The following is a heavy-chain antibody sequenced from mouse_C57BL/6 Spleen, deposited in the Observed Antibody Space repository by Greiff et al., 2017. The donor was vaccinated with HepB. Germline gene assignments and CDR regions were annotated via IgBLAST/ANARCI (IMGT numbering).Heavy chain of an antibody. CDR1: GFNIKDYY. J-gene: IGHJ4*01. Sequence: EVQGVESGAELVKPGASVKLSCTASGFNIKDYYMHWVKQRTEQGLEWIGRIDPEDGETKYAPKFQGKATITADTSSNTAYLQISSLTSEDTAVYYCARFSVYYGSSYAMDYWGQGTSVTVSS. CDR2: IDPEDGET. V-gene: IGHV14-2*01. D-gene: IGHD1-1*01. CDR3: ARFSVYYGSSYAMDY.